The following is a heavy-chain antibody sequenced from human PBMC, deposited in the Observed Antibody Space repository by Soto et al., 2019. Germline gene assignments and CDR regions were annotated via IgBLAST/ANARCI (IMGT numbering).Heavy chain of an antibody. J-gene: IGHJ3*02. D-gene: IGHD6-13*01. CDR3: TRDGSSSWYAFDI. V-gene: IGHV3-49*03. CDR1: GFTFGDYA. Sequence: GGSLRLSCTASGFTFGDYAMSWFRQAPGKGLEWVGFIRSKAYGGTTEYAASVKGRFTISRDDSKSIAHLQMKSLKTEDTAVYYCTRDGSSSWYAFDIWGQGTMVTVSS. CDR2: IRSKAYGGTT.